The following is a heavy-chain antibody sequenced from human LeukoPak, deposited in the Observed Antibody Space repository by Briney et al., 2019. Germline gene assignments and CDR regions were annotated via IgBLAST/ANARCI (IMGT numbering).Heavy chain of an antibody. V-gene: IGHV3-48*01. Sequence: GGSLRLSCAASGFTFSSYSMNWVRQAPGKGLEWVSYISSSSGTKYYADSVKGRFTISRDNAKNSQYLQMSSLRAEDTAVYYCARGVDYGDYPHAFDIWGQGTMVTVSP. D-gene: IGHD4-17*01. CDR1: GFTFSSYS. J-gene: IGHJ3*02. CDR2: ISSSSGTK. CDR3: ARGVDYGDYPHAFDI.